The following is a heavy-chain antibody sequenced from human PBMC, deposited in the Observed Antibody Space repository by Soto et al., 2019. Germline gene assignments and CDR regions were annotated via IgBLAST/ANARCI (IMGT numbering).Heavy chain of an antibody. D-gene: IGHD3-3*01. Sequence: WGSLRLSCAASGFTFSSYAMSWVRHAPGKGLEWVSAISGSGGSTYYADSVKGRFTISRDNSKNTLYLQMNSLRAEDTAVYYCAKVAYYDFWSGYYTHYFDYWGQGTLVTVSS. J-gene: IGHJ4*02. CDR1: GFTFSSYA. CDR2: ISGSGGST. CDR3: AKVAYYDFWSGYYTHYFDY. V-gene: IGHV3-23*01.